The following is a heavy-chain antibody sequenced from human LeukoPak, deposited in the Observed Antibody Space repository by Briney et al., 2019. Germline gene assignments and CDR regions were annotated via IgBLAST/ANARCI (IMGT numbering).Heavy chain of an antibody. CDR1: GGSISSGGYY. Sequence: PSETLSLTCTVSGGSISSGGYYWSWIRQPPGKGLEWIGYIYHSGSTYYNPSLKSRVTISVDRSKNQFSLKLSSVTAADTAVYYCASGPYYYYYMDVWGKGTTVTVSS. CDR2: IYHSGST. J-gene: IGHJ6*03. V-gene: IGHV4-30-2*01. CDR3: ASGPYYYYYMDV.